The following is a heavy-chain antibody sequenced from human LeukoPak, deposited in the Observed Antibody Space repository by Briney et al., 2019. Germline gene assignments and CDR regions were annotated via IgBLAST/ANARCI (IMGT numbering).Heavy chain of an antibody. D-gene: IGHD3-3*01. J-gene: IGHJ6*03. V-gene: IGHV4-59*08. Sequence: SETLSLTCTVSGGPISSYYWSWIREPPGKGLEWIGYIYYSGSTNYNPSLKSRITISVDTSKNQFSLKLSSVTAADTAVYYCASLPSDFWSGYHYYYYMDVWGKGTTVTPSS. CDR1: GGPISSYY. CDR3: ASLPSDFWSGYHYYYYMDV. CDR2: IYYSGST.